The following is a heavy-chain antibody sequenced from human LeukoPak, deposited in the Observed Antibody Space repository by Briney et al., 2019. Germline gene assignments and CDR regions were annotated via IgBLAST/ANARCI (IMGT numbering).Heavy chain of an antibody. Sequence: PGGSLRLSCTASGFTFSSYEMHWVRQAPGRGLEWVSYISTSGSVIYYAESVKGRFTISRDNAKNSVNLQMNSPRAEDTAVYYCARAWYPEYFQYWGQGTLVTVPS. CDR3: ARAWYPEYFQY. CDR1: GFTFSSYE. V-gene: IGHV3-48*03. CDR2: ISTSGSVI. J-gene: IGHJ1*01. D-gene: IGHD6-13*01.